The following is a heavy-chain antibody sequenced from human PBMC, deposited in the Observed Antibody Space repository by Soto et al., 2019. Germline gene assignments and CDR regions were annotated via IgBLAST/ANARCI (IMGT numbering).Heavy chain of an antibody. CDR2: IIPIFGTA. D-gene: IGHD2-15*01. CDR3: RRAMSGIWPTKECAFDI. CDR1: GGTFSSYA. V-gene: IGHV1-69*01. Sequence: QVQLVQSGAEVKKPGSSVKVSFKPSGGTFSSYAISWVRQAPGQVLEWMGGIIPIFGTANYAQKFQGRVTMTAEESTSTAYMELSSLRSEDTGVYYCRRAMSGIWPTKECAFDIWGQGTMVTVSS. J-gene: IGHJ3*02.